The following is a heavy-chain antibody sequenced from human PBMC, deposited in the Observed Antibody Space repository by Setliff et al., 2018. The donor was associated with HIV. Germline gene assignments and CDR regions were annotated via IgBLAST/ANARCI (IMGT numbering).Heavy chain of an antibody. V-gene: IGHV4-31*03. CDR3: ARVLNPSDAFDI. CDR1: GGSISSGYYY. J-gene: IGHJ3*02. CDR2: IYYSGSS. Sequence: ASETLSLTCSVSGGSISSGYYYWSWIRQHPGKGLEWIGYIYYSGSSYYNPSLKSRVTISVDTSKNQFSVKLSSVTAADTAVYYCARVLNPSDAFDIWGQGTMVTVSS.